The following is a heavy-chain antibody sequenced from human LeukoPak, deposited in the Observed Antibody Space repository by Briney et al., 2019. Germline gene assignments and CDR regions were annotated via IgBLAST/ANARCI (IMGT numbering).Heavy chain of an antibody. CDR1: GGSISSYY. Sequence: PSETLSLTCTVSGGSISSYYWNWIRQPPGKGLEWIGYFSYSGSTNYNPSLRSRVTISVDTSKNQFSLKLSSVTAADTAVYYCARGRGGGLTIFGVVINGDYFDYWGQGTLVTVSS. D-gene: IGHD3-3*01. CDR3: ARGRGGGLTIFGVVINGDYFDY. J-gene: IGHJ4*02. CDR2: FSYSGST. V-gene: IGHV4-59*12.